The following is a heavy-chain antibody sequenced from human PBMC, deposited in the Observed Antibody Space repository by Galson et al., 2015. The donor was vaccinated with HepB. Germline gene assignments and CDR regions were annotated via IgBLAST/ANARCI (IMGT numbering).Heavy chain of an antibody. Sequence: SLRLSCAASGFTFSNYAMHWVRQAPGKGLEWVAVISYDGGNKYYADSVKGRFTISRDNSKNTLYLQMNSLRAEDTAVYYCARGLRYYDSSGYYSGGDFDYWGQGTLVTVSS. J-gene: IGHJ4*02. CDR1: GFTFSNYA. D-gene: IGHD3-22*01. CDR2: ISYDGGNK. V-gene: IGHV3-30*04. CDR3: ARGLRYYDSSGYYSGGDFDY.